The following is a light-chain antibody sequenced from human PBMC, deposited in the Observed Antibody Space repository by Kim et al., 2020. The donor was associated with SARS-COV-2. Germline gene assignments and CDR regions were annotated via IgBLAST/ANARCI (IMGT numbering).Light chain of an antibody. CDR3: QHYHSYLPLT. V-gene: IGKV1-5*01. CDR2: DAS. J-gene: IGKJ4*01. Sequence: DIQMTQSPSTLSASVGDRVTITCRASQNIYSWLAWYQQKSGKAPKLLIYDASILQSGVPSRFSGSGSGAEFTLTISSLQPDDFATYYCQHYHSYLPLTVGGATKVHI. CDR1: QNIYSW.